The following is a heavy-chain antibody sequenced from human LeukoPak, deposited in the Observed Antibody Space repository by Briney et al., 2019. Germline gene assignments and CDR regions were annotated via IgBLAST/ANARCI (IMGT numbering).Heavy chain of an antibody. J-gene: IGHJ4*02. CDR2: INPKSGDT. Sequence: ASVKVSCKASGYTFTDYFLHWVRQAPGQGLEWVGWINPKSGDTDYAQKFQGRVTMTRDTSISTAYMELSRLRSDDTAVYYCARDPSSSVDYWGQGTLVTVSS. D-gene: IGHD6-6*01. CDR3: ARDPSSSVDY. CDR1: GYTFTDYF. V-gene: IGHV1-2*02.